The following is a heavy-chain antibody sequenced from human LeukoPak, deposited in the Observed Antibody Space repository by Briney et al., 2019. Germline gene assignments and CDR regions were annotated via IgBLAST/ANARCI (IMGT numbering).Heavy chain of an antibody. Sequence: GGSLRLFCAASGFTFSDYYMSWIRQAPGKGLEWISDISSTSYYTNYADSVKGRFTISRDNAQNSVYLHMNGLRAEDTAVYYCARPGQGGYSYGLDHWGRGTLVTVSS. CDR1: GFTFSDYY. D-gene: IGHD5-18*01. CDR3: ARPGQGGYSYGLDH. J-gene: IGHJ4*02. CDR2: ISSTSYYT. V-gene: IGHV3-11*03.